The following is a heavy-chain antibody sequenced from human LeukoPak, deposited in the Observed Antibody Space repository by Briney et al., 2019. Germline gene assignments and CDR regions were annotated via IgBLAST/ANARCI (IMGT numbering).Heavy chain of an antibody. Sequence: GGPLRLSCAASGFTFTTNWMTWVRQAPGKGLEWVATINQDGSEKYYVDSVKGRFTISRDNAKNSLFLQMNSLRAEDTAVYYCARRLVAFDIWGQGTMVTVSS. CDR2: INQDGSEK. CDR3: ARRLVAFDI. V-gene: IGHV3-7*01. J-gene: IGHJ3*02. D-gene: IGHD2-8*02. CDR1: GFTFTTNW.